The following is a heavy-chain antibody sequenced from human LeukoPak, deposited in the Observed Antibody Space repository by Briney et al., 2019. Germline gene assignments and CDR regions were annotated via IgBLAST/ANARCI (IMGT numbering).Heavy chain of an antibody. D-gene: IGHD2-2*01. J-gene: IGHJ4*02. CDR2: INQDGSGE. Sequence: GGSLRLSCAASGFTFSSYWMSWVRQAPGKGLEWVANINQDGSGEYYVDSVKGRFTISRDNAKNSLFLQKNSLRAEDTAIYYCARAGPYQLPPRPVDYWGQGTLVTVSS. V-gene: IGHV3-7*01. CDR1: GFTFSSYW. CDR3: ARAGPYQLPPRPVDY.